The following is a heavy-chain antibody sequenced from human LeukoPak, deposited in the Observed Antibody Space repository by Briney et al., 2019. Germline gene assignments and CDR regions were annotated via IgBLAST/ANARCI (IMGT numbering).Heavy chain of an antibody. CDR1: GGSISNYY. J-gene: IGHJ4*02. CDR3: ASHNRDGDYAEFDY. V-gene: IGHV4-59*08. CDR2: IYYSGST. Sequence: SETLSLTCTVSGGSISNYYWSWIRQPPGKGLEWIGYIYYSGSTYYNPSLKSRVTISVDTSKNQFSLKLSSVTAADTAVYYCASHNRDGDYAEFDYWGQGTLVTVSS. D-gene: IGHD4-17*01.